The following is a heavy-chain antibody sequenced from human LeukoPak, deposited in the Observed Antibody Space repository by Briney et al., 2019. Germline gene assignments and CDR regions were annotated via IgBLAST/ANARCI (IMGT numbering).Heavy chain of an antibody. CDR2: INHSGST. Sequence: PSETLSLTCTVSGGSISSGSYSWSWIRQPPGKGLEWIGEINHSGSTNYNPSLKSRVTISVDTSKNQFSLKLSSVTAADTAVYYCARPLYSSSWSSGNWFDPWGQGTLVTVSS. J-gene: IGHJ5*02. CDR1: GGSISSGSYS. D-gene: IGHD6-13*01. V-gene: IGHV4-39*07. CDR3: ARPLYSSSWSSGNWFDP.